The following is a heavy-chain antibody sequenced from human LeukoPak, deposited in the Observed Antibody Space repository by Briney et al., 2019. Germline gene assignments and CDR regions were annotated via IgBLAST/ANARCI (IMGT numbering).Heavy chain of an antibody. CDR2: ISGSDDAT. CDR1: GFIFSNYA. Sequence: GGSLRLSCAASGFIFSNYAMTWVRQAPGKGLEWVSTISGSDDATYYADSVKGRFTISRDNSKNTLYLQMNSLRAEDTAVYYCARDSSGSFYQTDYWGQGTLVTVSP. J-gene: IGHJ4*02. D-gene: IGHD3-22*01. V-gene: IGHV3-23*01. CDR3: ARDSSGSFYQTDY.